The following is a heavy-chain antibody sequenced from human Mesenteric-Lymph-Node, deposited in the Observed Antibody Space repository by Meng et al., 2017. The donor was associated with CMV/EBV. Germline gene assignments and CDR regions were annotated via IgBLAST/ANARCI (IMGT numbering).Heavy chain of an antibody. Sequence: FTFSNFPMNWVRQAPGKGLEWVSAISGSGGSTYYADSVKGRFTISRDNSKNTLYLQMNSLRAEDTAVYYCAKAGAYYDFWSGQGFDPWGQGTLVTVSS. CDR3: AKAGAYYDFWSGQGFDP. V-gene: IGHV3-23*01. D-gene: IGHD3-3*01. CDR1: FTFSNFP. CDR2: ISGSGGST. J-gene: IGHJ5*02.